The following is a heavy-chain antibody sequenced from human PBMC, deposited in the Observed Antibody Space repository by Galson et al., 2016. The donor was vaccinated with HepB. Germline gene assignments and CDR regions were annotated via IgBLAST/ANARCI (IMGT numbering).Heavy chain of an antibody. J-gene: IGHJ3*02. CDR1: GGTVTNYA. V-gene: IGHV1-69*13. CDR2: INPLFGAT. D-gene: IGHD3-3*01. Sequence: SVKVSCKASGGTVTNYAINWLRQAPGHGLQWMGAINPLFGATDYAHELQGRVTMTADGSTNTVYMDLSSLKSEDTAVYYCATIFGLDAFDIWGQGTGVIVSS. CDR3: ATIFGLDAFDI.